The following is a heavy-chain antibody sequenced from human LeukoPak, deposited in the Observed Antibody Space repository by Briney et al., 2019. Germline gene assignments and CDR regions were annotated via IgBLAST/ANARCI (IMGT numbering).Heavy chain of an antibody. CDR3: ARVRGITIFGVAHYYYYMDV. CDR1: GGTFSSYA. D-gene: IGHD3-3*01. J-gene: IGHJ6*03. V-gene: IGHV1-69*01. CDR2: IIPNFGTA. Sequence: ASVKVSCKASGGTFSSYAISWVRQAPGQGLEWMGGIIPNFGTANYAQKFQGRVTITADESTSTAYMELSSLRSEDTAVYYCARVRGITIFGVAHYYYYMDVWGKGTTVTVSS.